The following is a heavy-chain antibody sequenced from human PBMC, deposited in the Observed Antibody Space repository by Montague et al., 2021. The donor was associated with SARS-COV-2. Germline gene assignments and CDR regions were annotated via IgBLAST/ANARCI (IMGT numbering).Heavy chain of an antibody. J-gene: IGHJ6*02. V-gene: IGHV3-30-3*01. CDR2: ISYDGSNK. D-gene: IGHD3-16*01. CDR3: VKDKFTFLNFCYGMDV. Sequence: SLRLSCAASGFTFSSYAMHWVRQAPGKGLEWVTVISYDGSNKYYADSVKGRFTISRDNAKNSLYLQMSSLRTEDTALYYCVKDKFTFLNFCYGMDVWGQGTTVTVSS. CDR1: GFTFSSYA.